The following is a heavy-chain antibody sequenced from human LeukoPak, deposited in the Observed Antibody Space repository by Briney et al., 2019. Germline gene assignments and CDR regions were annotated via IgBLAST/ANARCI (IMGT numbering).Heavy chain of an antibody. CDR2: INPNSGGT. Sequence: ASVKVSCKASGYTFTGYYMHWVRQAPGQGLEWMGWINPNSGGTNYAQKFQGRVTMTRDTSISTAYMELSRLRSDDTAVYYCARDQVRIAAAHIYYYYYYMDVWGKGTTVTVSS. J-gene: IGHJ6*03. V-gene: IGHV1-2*02. CDR3: ARDQVRIAAAHIYYYYYYMDV. CDR1: GYTFTGYY. D-gene: IGHD6-13*01.